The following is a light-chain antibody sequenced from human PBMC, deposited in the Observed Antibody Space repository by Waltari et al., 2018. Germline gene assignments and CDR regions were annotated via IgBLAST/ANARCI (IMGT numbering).Light chain of an antibody. V-gene: IGKV1-12*01. J-gene: IGKJ4*01. CDR1: QGISKW. CDR2: AAS. Sequence: DIQMTQSPSSVSASVGDRVTISCRASQGISKWLGWYHHKPGKAPRLLIYAASSFQDVVSSMFIGDGYGTDFNLTINSLQPEDFGTYYCQQATVFPLTFGGGTRVDIK. CDR3: QQATVFPLT.